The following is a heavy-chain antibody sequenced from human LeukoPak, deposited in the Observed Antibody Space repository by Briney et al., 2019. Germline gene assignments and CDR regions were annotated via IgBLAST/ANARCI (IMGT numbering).Heavy chain of an antibody. D-gene: IGHD3-10*01. CDR2: INPNSGGT. J-gene: IGHJ4*02. CDR3: ARGHGYYGSGDY. CDR1: GYTFTGYY. Sequence: ASVKVSCEASGYTFTGYYMHWVRQAPGQGLEWMGWINPNSGGTNYAQKFQGRVTMTRDTSISTAYMELSRLRSDDTAVYYCARGHGYYGSGDYWGQGTLVTVSS. V-gene: IGHV1-2*02.